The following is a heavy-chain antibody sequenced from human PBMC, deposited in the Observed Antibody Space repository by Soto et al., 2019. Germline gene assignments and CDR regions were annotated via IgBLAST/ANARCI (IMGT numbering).Heavy chain of an antibody. CDR2: INPDGSRT. Sequence: GTGLVWVSRINPDGSRTSYADSVKGRFTISRDNAKNTLYLQMNSLGADDTAVYYCARAAVTTYFFDYWGHGTLVTGSS. D-gene: IGHD4-17*01. V-gene: IGHV3-74*01. CDR3: ARAAVTTYFFDY. J-gene: IGHJ4*01.